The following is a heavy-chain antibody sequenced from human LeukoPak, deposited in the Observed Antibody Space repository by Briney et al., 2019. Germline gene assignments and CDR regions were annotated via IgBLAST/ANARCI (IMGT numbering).Heavy chain of an antibody. D-gene: IGHD4-17*01. V-gene: IGHV3-48*03. CDR2: ISSSGSTI. CDR1: GMTVSSNY. Sequence: GGSLRLSCAASGMTVSSNYVMWVRQAPGKGLEWVTYISSSGSTIYHADSVKGRFTISRDNAKNALYLQMNSLRAEDTAVYYCARQEVDYGAPAGFHNWGQGTLVTVSS. CDR3: ARQEVDYGAPAGFHN. J-gene: IGHJ4*02.